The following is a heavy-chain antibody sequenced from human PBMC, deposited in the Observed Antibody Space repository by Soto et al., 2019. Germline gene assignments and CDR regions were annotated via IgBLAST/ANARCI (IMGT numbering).Heavy chain of an antibody. CDR1: GFTFSSYA. J-gene: IGHJ6*02. D-gene: IGHD6-13*01. CDR2: ISGSGGST. Sequence: GGSLRLSCAASGFTFSSYAMSWVRPAPGKGLEWVSAISGSGGSTYYADSVKGRFTISRDNSKNTLYLQMNSLRAEDTAVYYCAKAPEEYSSSWYDYYYGMDVWGQGTTVTVSS. CDR3: AKAPEEYSSSWYDYYYGMDV. V-gene: IGHV3-23*01.